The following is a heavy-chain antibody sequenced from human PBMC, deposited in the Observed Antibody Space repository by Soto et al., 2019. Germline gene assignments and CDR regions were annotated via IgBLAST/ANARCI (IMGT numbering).Heavy chain of an antibody. V-gene: IGHV1-69*02. CDR1: GDTFSRHT. CDR3: ARVAEMGTVTKDYYYYMDV. Sequence: QVQLVQSGAEVKKPGSSVKVSCKASGDTFSRHTISWVRQAPGQGLEWMGRIIPILGIANYAQKFQGRVTITAEKSTSTAYMDLSSLRSEDTAVYYCARVAEMGTVTKDYYYYMDVWGKGTTVTVSS. D-gene: IGHD4-17*01. J-gene: IGHJ6*03. CDR2: IIPILGIA.